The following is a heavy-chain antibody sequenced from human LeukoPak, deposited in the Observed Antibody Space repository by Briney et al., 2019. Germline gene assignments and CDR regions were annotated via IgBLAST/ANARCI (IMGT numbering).Heavy chain of an antibody. CDR1: GGSISSSSYY. V-gene: IGHV4-39*01. D-gene: IGHD5-18*01. Sequence: PSETLSLTCTVSGGSISSSSYYWGWIRQPPGKGLEWIGSIYYSGSTYYNPSLKSRVTISVDTPKNQFSLKLSSVTAADTAVYYCARRSHSYGYWFDPWGQGTLVTVSS. J-gene: IGHJ5*02. CDR3: ARRSHSYGYWFDP. CDR2: IYYSGST.